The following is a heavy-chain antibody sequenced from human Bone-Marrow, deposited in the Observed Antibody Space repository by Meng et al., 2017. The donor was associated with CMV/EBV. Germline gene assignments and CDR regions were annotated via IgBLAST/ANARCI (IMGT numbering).Heavy chain of an antibody. V-gene: IGHV4-59*08. Sequence: GSLRLSCTVSGGSISSYYWSWIRQPPGKGLEWIGYIYYSGSTNYNPPLKSRVTISVDTSKNQFSLKLSSVTAADTAVYYCARQYSSSWYEALYYYYGMDVWGQGTTVTVSS. CDR2: IYYSGST. J-gene: IGHJ6*02. D-gene: IGHD6-13*01. CDR3: ARQYSSSWYEALYYYYGMDV. CDR1: GGSISSYY.